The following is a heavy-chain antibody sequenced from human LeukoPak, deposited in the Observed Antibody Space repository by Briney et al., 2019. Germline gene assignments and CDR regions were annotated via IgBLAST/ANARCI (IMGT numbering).Heavy chain of an antibody. CDR2: IRYGGSNK. D-gene: IGHD1-7*01. CDR3: AKDSRNYFSPDY. V-gene: IGHV3-30*02. CDR1: GFTFSTYG. Sequence: GGSLRLSCAASGFTFSTYGMHWVRQAPGTGLEWVAFIRYGGSNKYYADSVKGRFTISRDNSKNSLYLQMNSLRAEDTALYYCAKDSRNYFSPDYWGQGTLVIVSS. J-gene: IGHJ4*02.